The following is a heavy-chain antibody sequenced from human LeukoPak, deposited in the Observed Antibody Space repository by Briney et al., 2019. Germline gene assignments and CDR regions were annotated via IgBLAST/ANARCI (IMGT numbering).Heavy chain of an antibody. Sequence: GGSLRLSCAASGFTFSSYGMHWVRQAPGKGLEGVAVIWYDGSNKYYADSVKGRFTISRDNSKNTLYLQMNSLRAEDTAVYYCARAQKPDDAFDIWGQGTMVTVSS. CDR1: GFTFSSYG. V-gene: IGHV3-33*01. D-gene: IGHD1-14*01. CDR2: IWYDGSNK. CDR3: ARAQKPDDAFDI. J-gene: IGHJ3*02.